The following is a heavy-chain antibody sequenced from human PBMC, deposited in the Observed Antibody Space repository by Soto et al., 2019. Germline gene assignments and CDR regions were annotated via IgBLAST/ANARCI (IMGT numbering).Heavy chain of an antibody. CDR3: ARGRFQPQRQTTAYYFDY. CDR1: GYTFTGYY. J-gene: IGHJ4*01. CDR2: INPNNGVT. Sequence: GASVKVSCKASGYTFTGYYLHWVRQAPGQGLEWMGWINPNNGVTHFAQNFQGRVTMTRDTAISTAYMDLSSLRSDDTAVYYCARGRFQPQRQTTAYYFDYWGQGTLVTVS. V-gene: IGHV1-2*02. D-gene: IGHD1-1*01.